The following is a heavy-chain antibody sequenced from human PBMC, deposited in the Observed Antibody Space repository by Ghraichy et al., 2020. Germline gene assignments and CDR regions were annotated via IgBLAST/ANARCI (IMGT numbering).Heavy chain of an antibody. D-gene: IGHD6-13*01. V-gene: IGHV4-59*01. Sequence: SETLSLTCTVSGGSISSYYWSWIRQPPGKGLEWIGYIYYSGSTNYNPSLKSRVTISVDTSKNQFSLKLSSVTAADTAVYYCARDQGIAAAGTFSYYYGMDVWGQGTTVTVSS. CDR2: IYYSGST. CDR1: GGSISSYY. CDR3: ARDQGIAAAGTFSYYYGMDV. J-gene: IGHJ6*02.